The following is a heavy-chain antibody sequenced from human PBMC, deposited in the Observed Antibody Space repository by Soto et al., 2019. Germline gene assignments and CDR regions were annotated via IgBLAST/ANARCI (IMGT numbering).Heavy chain of an antibody. CDR2: IYPGDSDT. Sequence: GESLKISCKGSGYSFTSYWIGWMRQMPGKGLEWMGIIYPGDSDTRYSPSFQGQVTISADKSISTAYLQWSSLKASDTAMYYCARIYYDSSGYYYGYYYGMDGWGQGTKVTVSS. V-gene: IGHV5-51*01. CDR1: GYSFTSYW. CDR3: ARIYYDSSGYYYGYYYGMDG. D-gene: IGHD3-22*01. J-gene: IGHJ6*02.